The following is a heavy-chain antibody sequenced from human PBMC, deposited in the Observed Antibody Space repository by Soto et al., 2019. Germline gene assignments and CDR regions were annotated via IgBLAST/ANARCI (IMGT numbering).Heavy chain of an antibody. J-gene: IGHJ6*02. V-gene: IGHV4-59*11. D-gene: IGHD1-26*01. CDR1: GGSISSHY. Sequence: SETLSLTCTVSGGSISSHYWSWVRQAPGKGLEWIGHIYYRGSTNYNPSLRSRSTISVDTSKNQFSLKLNSVTTADAAVYYCARGGREASGMDVWGQGTKVTVSS. CDR3: ARGGREASGMDV. CDR2: IYYRGST.